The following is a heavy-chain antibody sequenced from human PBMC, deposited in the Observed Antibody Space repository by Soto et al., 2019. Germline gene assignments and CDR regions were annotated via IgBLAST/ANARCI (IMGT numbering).Heavy chain of an antibody. CDR1: GGTFSSYA. D-gene: IGHD3-22*01. CDR3: ASGRYDASGYFDY. CDR2: ITPFNGNT. V-gene: IGHV1-45*02. J-gene: IGHJ4*02. Sequence: SVKVSCKASGGTFSSYAISWVRQAPGQGLEWMGWITPFNGNTKYAQKFQDRVTFTGDTSLSTAYMELSSLRSDDTAMFYCASGRYDASGYFDYWGQGTLVTVSS.